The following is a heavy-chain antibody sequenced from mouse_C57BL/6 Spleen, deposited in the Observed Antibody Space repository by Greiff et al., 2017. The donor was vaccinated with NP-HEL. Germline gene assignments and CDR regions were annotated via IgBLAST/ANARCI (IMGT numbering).Heavy chain of an antibody. J-gene: IGHJ2*01. CDR3: ARGDSNGYYFDY. CDR1: GYTFTSYW. Sequence: QVQLKQPGAELVKPGASVKLSCKASGYTFTSYWMQWVKQRPGQGLEWIGEIDPSDSYTNYNQKFKGKATLTVDTSSSTAYMQLSSLTSEDSAVYYCARGDSNGYYFDYWGQGTTLTVSS. V-gene: IGHV1-50*01. CDR2: IDPSDSYT. D-gene: IGHD2-5*01.